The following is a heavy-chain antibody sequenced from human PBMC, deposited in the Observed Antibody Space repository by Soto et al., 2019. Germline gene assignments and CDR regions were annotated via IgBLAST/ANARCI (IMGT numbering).Heavy chain of an antibody. CDR1: GYTFTSYG. V-gene: IGHV1-18*01. J-gene: IGHJ3*02. CDR3: ARETYYYDSSGYYGAFDI. D-gene: IGHD3-22*01. CDR2: ISAYNGNT. Sequence: ASVKVSCKASGYTFTSYGISWVRQAPGQGLEWMGWISAYNGNTNYAQKLQGRVTMTADTSTSTAYMELRSLRSDDTAVYYCARETYYYDSSGYYGAFDIWGQGTMVTVSS.